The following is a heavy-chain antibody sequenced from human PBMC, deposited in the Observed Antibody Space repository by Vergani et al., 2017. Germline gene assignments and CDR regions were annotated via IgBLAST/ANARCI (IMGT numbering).Heavy chain of an antibody. V-gene: IGHV1-46*01. CDR1: GYTFTSYY. J-gene: IGHJ4*02. CDR3: ARAWGSGYELYSYAKD. D-gene: IGHD5-12*01. CDR2: INPSGGST. Sequence: QVQLVQSGAEVKKPGASVKVSCKASGYTFTSYYMHWVRQVPGQGLEWMGIINPSGGSTSYAQKFQGRVTMTRDTSTSTVYMELSSLRSEDTAVYYCARAWGSGYELYSYAKDWGQGTLVTVSS.